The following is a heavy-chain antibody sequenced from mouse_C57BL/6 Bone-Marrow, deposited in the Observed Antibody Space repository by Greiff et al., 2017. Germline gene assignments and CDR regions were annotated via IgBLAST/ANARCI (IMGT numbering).Heavy chain of an antibody. V-gene: IGHV1-59*01. CDR2: IDPSDSYT. CDR3: ARDYDYGDWYFDV. Sequence: QVQLQQPGAELVRPGTSVKLSCKASGYTFTSYWMHWVQQRPGQGLEWIGVIDPSDSYTNNNQKFKGKATLTVDTSSSTAYMQLSSLTSEDSAVYYCARDYDYGDWYFDVWGTGTTVTVSS. J-gene: IGHJ1*03. CDR1: GYTFTSYW. D-gene: IGHD2-4*01.